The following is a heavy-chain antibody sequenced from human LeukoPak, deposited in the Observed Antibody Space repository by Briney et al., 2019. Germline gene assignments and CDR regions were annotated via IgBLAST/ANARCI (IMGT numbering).Heavy chain of an antibody. Sequence: ASVKVSCKASGGTFSSYAISWVRQAPGQGLEWTGRIIPIFGIANYAQKFQGRVTITADKSTSTAYMELSSLRSEDTAAYYCAREELYCSSTSCYSIRYYFDYWGQGTLVTVSS. J-gene: IGHJ4*02. CDR1: GGTFSSYA. CDR3: AREELYCSSTSCYSIRYYFDY. CDR2: IIPIFGIA. D-gene: IGHD2-2*01. V-gene: IGHV1-69*04.